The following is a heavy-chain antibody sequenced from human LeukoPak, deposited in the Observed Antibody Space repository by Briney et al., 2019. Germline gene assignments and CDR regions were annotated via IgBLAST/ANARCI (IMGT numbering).Heavy chain of an antibody. V-gene: IGHV3-23*01. J-gene: IGHJ5*02. D-gene: IGHD3-3*01. CDR2: ISGSGGSK. Sequence: GGSLRLSCAASGFTFSSYSMSWIRQAPGKGLEWVSAISGSGGSKYYAAPVKGRFTISRDNYKHTLYLQMNSMRAEDAGVYCCARASPFITIFGVPKNWFDPWGQGTLVTVSS. CDR3: ARASPFITIFGVPKNWFDP. CDR1: GFTFSSYS.